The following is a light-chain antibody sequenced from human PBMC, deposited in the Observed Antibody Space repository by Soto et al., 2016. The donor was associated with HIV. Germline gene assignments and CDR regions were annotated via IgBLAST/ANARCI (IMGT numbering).Light chain of an antibody. Sequence: SYELTQPPSVSVAPGETARITCGGNKIGSKVCTGTRRGQARPLYWSSMMIATGPQGSLSDSLAPALGTRATLTISRVEAGDEAEYYCQVWDGKDDHPVFGGGTKLTVL. J-gene: IGLJ3*02. CDR1: KIGSKV. CDR2: MIA. CDR3: QVWDGKDDHPV. V-gene: IGLV3-21*02.